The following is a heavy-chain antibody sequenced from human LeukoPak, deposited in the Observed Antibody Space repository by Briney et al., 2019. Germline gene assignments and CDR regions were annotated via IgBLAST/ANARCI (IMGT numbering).Heavy chain of an antibody. D-gene: IGHD3-22*01. CDR3: ARFFGKYYCDSSGYINWFDP. CDR2: IYYSGST. J-gene: IGHJ5*02. Sequence: SETLSLTCTVSGGSISSSSYYWGWIRQPPGKGLEWIGSIYYSGSTYYNPSLKSRVTISVDTSKNQFSLKLSSVTAADTAVYYCARFFGKYYCDSSGYINWFDPWGQGTLVTVSS. CDR1: GGSISSSSYY. V-gene: IGHV4-39*07.